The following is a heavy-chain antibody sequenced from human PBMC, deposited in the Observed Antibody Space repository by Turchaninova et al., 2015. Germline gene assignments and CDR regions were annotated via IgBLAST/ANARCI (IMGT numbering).Heavy chain of an antibody. CDR1: GVPISGSKYY. CDR3: ARNYYYDSNSYPNFDY. J-gene: IGHJ4*02. Sequence: QLQLQESGPGLLKPWETLSTSTVSGVPISGSKYYWGWHRQPPGKGLEWIWSNHYSWNTYFNPSLKSRVTTSVDASKNQFSLKLTSVTAADTAVYYCARNYYYDSNSYPNFDYWGQGTLVTVSS. V-gene: IGHV4-39*07. CDR2: NHYSWNT. D-gene: IGHD3-22*01.